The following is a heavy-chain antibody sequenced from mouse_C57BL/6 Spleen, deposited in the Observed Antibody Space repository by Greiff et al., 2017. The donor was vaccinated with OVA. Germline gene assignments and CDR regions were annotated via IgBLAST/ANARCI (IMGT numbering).Heavy chain of an antibody. Sequence: VQLQQSGPELVKPGASVKISCKASGYTFTDYYMNWVKQSHGKSLEWIGDINPNNGGTSYNQKFKGKATLTVDKSSSTAYMELRSLTSEDSAVYYCARGRTPDYWGQGTTLTVSS. J-gene: IGHJ2*01. CDR3: ARGRTPDY. CDR2: INPNNGGT. CDR1: GYTFTDYY. V-gene: IGHV1-26*01.